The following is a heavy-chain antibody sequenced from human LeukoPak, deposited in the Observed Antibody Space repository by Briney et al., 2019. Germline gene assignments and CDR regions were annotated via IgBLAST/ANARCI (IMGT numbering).Heavy chain of an antibody. CDR3: ARTPRIAVAGNHGAFDI. Sequence: GGSLRLSCAASGFTFSSYAMHWVRRAPGKGLEWVAVISYDGSNKYYADSVKGRFPISRDNSKNTLYLQMNSLRAEDTAVYYCARTPRIAVAGNHGAFDIWGQGTMVTVSS. CDR1: GFTFSSYA. D-gene: IGHD6-19*01. CDR2: ISYDGSNK. J-gene: IGHJ3*02. V-gene: IGHV3-30-3*01.